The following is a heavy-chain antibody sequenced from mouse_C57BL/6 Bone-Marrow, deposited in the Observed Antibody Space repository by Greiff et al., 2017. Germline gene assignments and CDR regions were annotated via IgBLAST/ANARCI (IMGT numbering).Heavy chain of an antibody. D-gene: IGHD1-1*01. J-gene: IGHJ4*01. CDR2: ISDGGSYT. CDR1: GFTFSSYA. CDR3: ARDPITTVVAPYYAMDY. Sequence: EVKLVESGGGLVKPGGSLKLSCAASGFTFSSYAMSWVRQTPEKRLEWVATISDGGSYTYYPDNVKGRFTISRDNAKNNLYLQMSHLKSEDTAMYYCARDPITTVVAPYYAMDYWGQGTSVTVSS. V-gene: IGHV5-4*01.